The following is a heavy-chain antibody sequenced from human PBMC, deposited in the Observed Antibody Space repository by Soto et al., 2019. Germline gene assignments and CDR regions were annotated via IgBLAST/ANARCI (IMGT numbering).Heavy chain of an antibody. CDR1: GGSISSGGYY. Sequence: QVQLQESGPGLVKPSQTLSLTCTVSGGSISSGGYYWSWIRQHPGKGLEWIGYIYYSGSTYYNPSRKRRVTRSVDTSKNQCSLKLSSVTAADTAVYYCARLYGSGSYYPRPIDYWGQGTLVTVSS. J-gene: IGHJ4*02. D-gene: IGHD3-10*01. CDR2: IYYSGST. V-gene: IGHV4-31*03. CDR3: ARLYGSGSYYPRPIDY.